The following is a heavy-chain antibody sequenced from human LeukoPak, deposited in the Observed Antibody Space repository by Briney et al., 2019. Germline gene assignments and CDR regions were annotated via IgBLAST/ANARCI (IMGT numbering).Heavy chain of an antibody. Sequence: ASVTVSCKASGYTFTNYNIDWVRQAPGQGLEWMGWISAYNGNTNYAQKLQGRITMTTDTSTSTAYMELRSLRSDDTAVYYCARESYCSSTSCYSDYYYYGMDVWGQGTTVTVSS. V-gene: IGHV1-18*01. CDR1: GYTFTNYN. CDR3: ARESYCSSTSCYSDYYYYGMDV. CDR2: ISAYNGNT. D-gene: IGHD2-2*01. J-gene: IGHJ6*02.